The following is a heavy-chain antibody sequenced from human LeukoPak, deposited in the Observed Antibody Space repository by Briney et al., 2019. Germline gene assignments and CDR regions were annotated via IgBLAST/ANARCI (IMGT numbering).Heavy chain of an antibody. J-gene: IGHJ4*02. CDR1: GYSISSGYY. D-gene: IGHD2-15*01. CDR2: IYHSGST. CDR3: ARALTPDFDY. V-gene: IGHV4-38-2*01. Sequence: PSETLSLTCAVSGYSISSGYYWGWIRQPPGKGLEWIGSIYHSGSTYYNPSLKSRVTISVDTSKNQFSLKLSSVTAADTAVYYCARALTPDFDYWGRGTLVTVSS.